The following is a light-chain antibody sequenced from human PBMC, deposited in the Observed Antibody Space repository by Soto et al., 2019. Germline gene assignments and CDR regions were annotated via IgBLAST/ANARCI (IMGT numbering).Light chain of an antibody. CDR1: QDIASW. Sequence: DIQMTQSPSSVSASVGDRVTITCRASQDIASWLAWYQQKPGKAPKLLIFAESSLQRGVPSRFSGSGSGTDFALTISSLQPEDFATYFCQQANSFPRSFGQGTKVDIK. CDR3: QQANSFPRS. J-gene: IGKJ1*01. CDR2: AES. V-gene: IGKV1-12*01.